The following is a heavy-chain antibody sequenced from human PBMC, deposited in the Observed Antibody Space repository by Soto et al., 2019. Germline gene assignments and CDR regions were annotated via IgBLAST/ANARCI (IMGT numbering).Heavy chain of an antibody. J-gene: IGHJ3*01. CDR2: ITTTGLRT. CDR3: AKDVYGGNIPRAFDV. D-gene: IGHD4-17*01. V-gene: IGHV3-23*01. CDR1: GFNFSSYV. Sequence: EVTLIESGGGLVQPGGSLRLSCTVSGFNFSSYVMNWVSQAPGKGLEWVSSITTTGLRTFYGDSVQGRFTISRDNAQNTVYLRMSTLRADDTAVYYCAKDVYGGNIPRAFDVWGQGTMVTVS.